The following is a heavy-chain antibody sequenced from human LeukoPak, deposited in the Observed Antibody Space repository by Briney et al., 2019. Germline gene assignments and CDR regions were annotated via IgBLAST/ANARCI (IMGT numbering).Heavy chain of an antibody. J-gene: IGHJ5*02. CDR2: ISSSGSTI. CDR1: GFTFSSYE. D-gene: IGHD3-22*01. CDR3: AREAHSGHYSGNWFDP. V-gene: IGHV3-48*03. Sequence: GGSLRLSCAASGFTFSSYEMNWVRQAPGKGLEWVSYISSSGSTIYYADSVKGRFTISRDNAKNSLYLQMNSLRAEDTAVYYCAREAHSGHYSGNWFDPWGQGTLVTVSS.